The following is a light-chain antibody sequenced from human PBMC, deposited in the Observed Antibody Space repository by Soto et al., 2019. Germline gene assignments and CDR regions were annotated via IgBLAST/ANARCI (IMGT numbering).Light chain of an antibody. CDR3: TSYTSSNPPV. Sequence: QSVLTQPASVSGSPGQSITISCTGTSSDVGGYNYVSWLQQHPGKAPKLIIYDVSSRPSGVSNRFSGSKSGNTASLTISGLQAEDEADYYCTSYTSSNPPVLGGGTKVAV. V-gene: IGLV2-14*01. J-gene: IGLJ1*01. CDR1: SSDVGGYNY. CDR2: DVS.